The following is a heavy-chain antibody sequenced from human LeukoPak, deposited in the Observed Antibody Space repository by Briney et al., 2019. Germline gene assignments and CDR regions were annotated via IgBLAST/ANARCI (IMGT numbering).Heavy chain of an antibody. CDR2: ISAYNGNT. D-gene: IGHD3-3*01. J-gene: IGHJ6*02. Sequence: ASVKDSCKASGYTFTSYGISWVRQAPGQGLEWMGWISAYNGNTNYAQKLQGRVTMTTDTSTSTAYMELRSLRSDDTAVYYCARDLRLAIFGVVNPTSYGMDVWGQGTTVTVSS. CDR3: ARDLRLAIFGVVNPTSYGMDV. V-gene: IGHV1-18*01. CDR1: GYTFTSYG.